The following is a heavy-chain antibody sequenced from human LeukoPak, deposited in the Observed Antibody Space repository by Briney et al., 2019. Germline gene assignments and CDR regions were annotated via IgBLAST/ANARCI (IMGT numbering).Heavy chain of an antibody. D-gene: IGHD4-17*01. J-gene: IGHJ4*02. CDR1: GFTFSSYA. CDR3: ARGPETVKGFDY. V-gene: IGHV3-23*01. CDR2: ISGSGGST. Sequence: GGSLRLSCAASGFTFSSYAMSWVRQAPGKGLEWVSAISGSGGSTYYADSVKGRFTISRDNAKNSLYLQMNSLRAEDTAVYYCARGPETVKGFDYWGQGTLVTVSS.